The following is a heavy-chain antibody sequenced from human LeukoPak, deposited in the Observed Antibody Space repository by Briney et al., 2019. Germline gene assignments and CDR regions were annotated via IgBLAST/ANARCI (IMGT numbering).Heavy chain of an antibody. Sequence: ASVKVSCKASGYTFTSYDIHWVRQATGQGLEWMGWMNPNSGNTGYAQKFQGRVTMTRNTSISTAYMELSSLRSEDTAVYYCARGGLGYCSGGSCTRPDYWGQGTLVTVSS. CDR1: GYTFTSYD. CDR2: MNPNSGNT. V-gene: IGHV1-8*01. D-gene: IGHD2-15*01. CDR3: ARGGLGYCSGGSCTRPDY. J-gene: IGHJ4*02.